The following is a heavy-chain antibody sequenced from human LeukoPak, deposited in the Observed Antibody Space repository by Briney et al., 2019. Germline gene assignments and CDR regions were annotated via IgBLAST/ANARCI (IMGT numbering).Heavy chain of an antibody. J-gene: IGHJ4*02. V-gene: IGHV3-48*02. Sequence: GGSLRLSCAASGFTFSSYSMNWVRQAPGKGLEWVSYISSSGSNIYYADSVKGRSTISRDNAKNSLYLQMNSLRDEDTAVYYCARYDSSGYYNSGLDYWGQGTLVTVSS. CDR3: ARYDSSGYYNSGLDY. D-gene: IGHD3-22*01. CDR1: GFTFSSYS. CDR2: ISSSGSNI.